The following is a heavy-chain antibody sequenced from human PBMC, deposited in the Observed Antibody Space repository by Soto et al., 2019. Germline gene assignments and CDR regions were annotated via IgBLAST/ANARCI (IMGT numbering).Heavy chain of an antibody. CDR2: IWYDGSNK. CDR1: GFTFSSYG. D-gene: IGHD3-3*01. V-gene: IGHV3-33*01. J-gene: IGHJ6*03. CDR3: ARERYDFWSGSQYYYYMDV. Sequence: PGGSLRLSCAASGFTFSSYGMHRVRQAPGKGLEWVAVIWYDGSNKYYADSVKGRFTISRDNSKNTLYLQMNSLRAEDTAVYYCARERYDFWSGSQYYYYMDVWGKGTTVTVSS.